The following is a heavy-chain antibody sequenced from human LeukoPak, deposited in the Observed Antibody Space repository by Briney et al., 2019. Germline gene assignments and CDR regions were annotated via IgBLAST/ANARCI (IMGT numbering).Heavy chain of an antibody. CDR3: ARDRGAGDYSTFFDY. Sequence: SETLSLTCIVSGGSISNYYWSWLRQPAGKGLEWIGRIYSSGSTNYNPSLKSRLTMSVDTSKNQFSLRLSSVTAADTAVYYCARDRGAGDYSTFFDYWGQGTLVTVSS. CDR1: GGSISNYY. CDR2: IYSSGST. V-gene: IGHV4-4*07. D-gene: IGHD4-11*01. J-gene: IGHJ4*02.